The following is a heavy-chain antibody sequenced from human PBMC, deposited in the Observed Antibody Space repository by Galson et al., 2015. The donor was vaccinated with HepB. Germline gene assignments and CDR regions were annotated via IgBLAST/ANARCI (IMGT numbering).Heavy chain of an antibody. D-gene: IGHD3-10*01. J-gene: IGHJ6*02. V-gene: IGHV6-1*01. CDR2: AYYRSKWYS. CDR1: GDSVSRDTVG. CDR3: TRVAQLGRGMNV. Sequence: CAISGDSVSRDTVGWNWIRQSPSRGFEWLGRAYYRSKWYSDYAISVKSRIIINADSSTSQFFLQLNSVTPEDTAVYYCTRVAQLGRGMNVWGQGTTVTVSS.